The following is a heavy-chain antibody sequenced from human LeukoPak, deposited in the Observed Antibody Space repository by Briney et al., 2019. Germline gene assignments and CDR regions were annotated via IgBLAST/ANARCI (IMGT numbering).Heavy chain of an antibody. CDR1: GFTFSSYS. V-gene: IGHV3-21*01. Sequence: PGGSLRLSCAASGFTFSSYSMNWVRQAPGKGLEWVSSISSSSSYIYYADSVKGRFTISRDNAKNSLYLQMNSLRAEDTAVYYCARERNVRGSVIFDYWGQGTLVTVSS. CDR3: ARERNVRGSVIFDY. J-gene: IGHJ4*02. D-gene: IGHD3-10*01. CDR2: ISSSSSYI.